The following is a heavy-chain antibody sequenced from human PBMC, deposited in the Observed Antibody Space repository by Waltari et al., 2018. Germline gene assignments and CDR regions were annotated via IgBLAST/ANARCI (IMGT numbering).Heavy chain of an antibody. CDR2: IIPIFGTA. J-gene: IGHJ1*01. D-gene: IGHD2-21*01. CDR1: GGTFSSYA. Sequence: QVQLVQSGAEVKKPGSSVKVSCKASGGTFSSYAISWVRQAPVQGLEWMGGIIPIFGTANYAQKFQGRVTITADKSTSTAYMELSSLRSEDTAVYYCARDPLWECGGDCYSPHWGQGTLVTVSS. V-gene: IGHV1-69*14. CDR3: ARDPLWECGGDCYSPH.